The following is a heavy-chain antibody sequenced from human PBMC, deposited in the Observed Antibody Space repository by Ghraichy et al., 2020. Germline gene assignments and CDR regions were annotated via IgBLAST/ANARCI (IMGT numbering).Heavy chain of an antibody. CDR3: SRLEYHGGDRYFDY. J-gene: IGHJ4*02. D-gene: IGHD2-21*01. V-gene: IGHV2-5*02. CDR2: IYWDDEK. CDR1: GFSLSSIGAS. Sequence: SGPTLLKPTQTLTLTCTFSGFSLSSIGASVGWIRQPPGKAPEWLALIYWDDEKRYIPSLESRLTITKDTSKNQVVLIMTNMDPVDTGSYFCSRLEYHGGDRYFDYWGQGTLVTVSS.